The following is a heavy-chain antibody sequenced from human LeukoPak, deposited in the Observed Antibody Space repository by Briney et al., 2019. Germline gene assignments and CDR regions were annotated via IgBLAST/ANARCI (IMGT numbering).Heavy chain of an antibody. CDR1: GFTFNSYA. Sequence: PGRSVRLSCAASGFTFNSYAMHWVRQAPGKGLEWVANINQDGGEKYFVDSVKGRFTISRDNAKNSLYLQMNSLRAEDTAVYHCATGRSCTTCYLPDYWGQGTLVTVSS. J-gene: IGHJ4*02. CDR3: ATGRSCTTCYLPDY. CDR2: INQDGGEK. D-gene: IGHD2-2*01. V-gene: IGHV3-7*01.